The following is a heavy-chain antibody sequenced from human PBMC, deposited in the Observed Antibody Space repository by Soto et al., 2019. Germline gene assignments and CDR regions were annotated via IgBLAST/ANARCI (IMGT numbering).Heavy chain of an antibody. J-gene: IGHJ4*02. CDR2: ISYDGSNK. V-gene: IGHV3-30-3*01. CDR1: GFTFSSFP. Sequence: GGSLRLSCAASGFTFSSFPMHWVRQAPGKGLERVALISYDGSNKYYADPVKGRFTISRDNSKNTLYLQMNSLRAEDTALYYCAREGGVSGWYWGGDYWGQGTPVTVSS. D-gene: IGHD6-19*01. CDR3: AREGGVSGWYWGGDY.